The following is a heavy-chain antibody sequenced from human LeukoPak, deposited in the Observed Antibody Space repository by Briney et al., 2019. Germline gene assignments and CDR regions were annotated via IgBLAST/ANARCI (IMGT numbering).Heavy chain of an antibody. CDR1: GGSISGSNW. J-gene: IGHJ4*02. D-gene: IGHD5-18*01. Sequence: SETLSLTCAVSGGSISGSNWWTWVRQSPGKGLEWIGEIYHGGSTNYNPSLKSGVTISVDKSKNQFSLNVNSVTAADTAVYYCARTGNTAMVPLDYWGQGTLVTVSS. V-gene: IGHV4-4*02. CDR3: ARTGNTAMVPLDY. CDR2: IYHGGST.